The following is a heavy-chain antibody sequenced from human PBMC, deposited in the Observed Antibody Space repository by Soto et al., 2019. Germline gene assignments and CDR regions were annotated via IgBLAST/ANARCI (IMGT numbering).Heavy chain of an antibody. V-gene: IGHV3-64*01. CDR3: ARGGFCSGGPCNSYQRPWYFDL. CDR1: RYTISKWA. J-gene: IGHJ2*01. Sequence: GGSRTVSCAAARYTISKWAPHHELKTPGKGLEFVSVITSNGGSTFYANSVKGRFTISRDNSKNTLSLEMGSVRPEDMAVYYCARGGFCSGGPCNSYQRPWYFDLWGRGTLVTVSS. D-gene: IGHD2-15*01. CDR2: ITSNGGST.